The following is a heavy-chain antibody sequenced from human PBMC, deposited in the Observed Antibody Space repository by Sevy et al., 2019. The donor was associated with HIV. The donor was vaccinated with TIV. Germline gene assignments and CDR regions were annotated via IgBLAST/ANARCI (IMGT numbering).Heavy chain of an antibody. D-gene: IGHD3-9*01. CDR2: ISYDGINK. Sequence: GGCLRLSCEVSGLSVTNNGMHWVRQAPGKGLEWVAVISYDGINKYYRDSVKGRFIISRDRSKNTLYLQMNILRIEDTAVYYCAKDFTGFYGMDVWGQGTTVTVSS. J-gene: IGHJ6*02. V-gene: IGHV3-30*18. CDR3: AKDFTGFYGMDV. CDR1: GLSVTNNG.